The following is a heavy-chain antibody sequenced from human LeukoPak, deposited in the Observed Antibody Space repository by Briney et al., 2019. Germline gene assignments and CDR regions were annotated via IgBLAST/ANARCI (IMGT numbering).Heavy chain of an antibody. CDR3: ARVMRLRLGELADYFDY. J-gene: IGHJ4*02. CDR1: GYTFTSYG. V-gene: IGHV1-18*01. CDR2: ISASNGNT. D-gene: IGHD3-16*01. Sequence: ASVKVSCKASGYTFTSYGISWVRQAPGQGLEWMGWISASNGNTNYAQKLQGRVTMTTDTSTSTAYMELRSLRSDDTALYYCARVMRLRLGELADYFDYWGQGTLVTVSS.